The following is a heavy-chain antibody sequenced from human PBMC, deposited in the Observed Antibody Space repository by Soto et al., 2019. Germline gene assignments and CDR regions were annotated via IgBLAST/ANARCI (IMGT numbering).Heavy chain of an antibody. V-gene: IGHV1-69*08. Sequence: QVQLVQSGAEVKKPGSSVKVSCKASGGTFSSYTISWVRQAPGQGLEWMGRIIPILGIANYAQKFKGRVTITADQSARTAYMEQSRLGSEDTAVYYCEREEYYYGTGAFFDYWGQGTLVTVSS. CDR3: EREEYYYGTGAFFDY. J-gene: IGHJ4*02. D-gene: IGHD3-10*01. CDR2: IIPILGIA. CDR1: GGTFSSYT.